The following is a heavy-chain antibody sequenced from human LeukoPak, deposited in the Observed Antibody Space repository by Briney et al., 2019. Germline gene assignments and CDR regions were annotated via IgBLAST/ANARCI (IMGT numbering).Heavy chain of an antibody. V-gene: IGHV1-2*02. CDR2: INPNSGGT. D-gene: IGHD5-12*01. CDR3: APGSDSGYYRVGTYFDY. Sequence: ASVKVSCKASGYTFTGYYMHWVRQAPGQELEWMGWINPNSGGTNYAQKFQGRVTMTRDTSISTAYMELSRLRSDDTAVYYCAPGSDSGYYRVGTYFDYWGQGTLVTVSS. J-gene: IGHJ4*02. CDR1: GYTFTGYY.